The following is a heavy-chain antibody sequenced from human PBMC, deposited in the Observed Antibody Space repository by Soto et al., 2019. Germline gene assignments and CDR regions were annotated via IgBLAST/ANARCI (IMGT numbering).Heavy chain of an antibody. D-gene: IGHD5-18*01. CDR1: GGSTRSGGYY. V-gene: IGHV4-31*03. CDR2: IYYSGNT. J-gene: IGHJ6*02. Sequence: SETLSPTCSVSGGSTRSGGYYWIWVRQNPRRGLEWIGNIYYSGNTYYNPSLKSRLTISVDTSKNQFSLNLSSVTAADTAVYYCARDRLMATAGTARHYFGLDVWGQGTTVTVSS. CDR3: ARDRLMATAGTARHYFGLDV.